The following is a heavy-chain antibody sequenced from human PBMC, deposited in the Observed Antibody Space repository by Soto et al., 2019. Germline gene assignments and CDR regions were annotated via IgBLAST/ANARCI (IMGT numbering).Heavy chain of an antibody. Sequence: SETLSLTCTVSGGSISTYYWSWVRQPPGKGLEWIGYVYYSGSTNYNPSLKSRVTISVDTSKNQFSLKLTSVTAADTAMYYCARGGRSAYYYYMGVLGKGNTVTVS. V-gene: IGHV4-59*01. CDR1: GGSISTYY. J-gene: IGHJ6*03. CDR2: VYYSGST. CDR3: ARGGRSAYYYYMGV.